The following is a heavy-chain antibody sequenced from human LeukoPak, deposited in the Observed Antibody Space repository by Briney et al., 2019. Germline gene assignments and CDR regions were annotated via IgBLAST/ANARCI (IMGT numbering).Heavy chain of an antibody. CDR3: ARGPYCSGGSCYTRRTYYYYGMDV. Sequence: PSETLSLTCAVYGGSFSGYYWSWIRQPPGKGLEWIGEINHSGSTNYNPSLKSRATISVDTSKNQFSLKLSSVTAADTAVYYCARGPYCSGGSCYTRRTYYYYGMDVWGQGTTVTVSS. CDR2: INHSGST. J-gene: IGHJ6*02. D-gene: IGHD2-15*01. V-gene: IGHV4-34*01. CDR1: GGSFSGYY.